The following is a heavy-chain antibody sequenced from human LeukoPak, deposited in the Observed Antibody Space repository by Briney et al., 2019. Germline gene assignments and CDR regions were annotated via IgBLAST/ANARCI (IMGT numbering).Heavy chain of an antibody. Sequence: PGGSLRLSCAASGFTFSDYYMSWIRQAPGKGLEWVSYISSSGSTIYYADSVKGRFTISRDNAKNSLYLQMNSLRAEDTAVYYCARDLEDYDPYYFDYWGQGTLVTVSS. V-gene: IGHV3-11*01. CDR2: ISSSGSTI. J-gene: IGHJ4*02. CDR1: GFTFSDYY. CDR3: ARDLEDYDPYYFDY. D-gene: IGHD4-17*01.